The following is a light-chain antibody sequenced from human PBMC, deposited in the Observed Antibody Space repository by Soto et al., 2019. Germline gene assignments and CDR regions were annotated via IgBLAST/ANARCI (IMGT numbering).Light chain of an antibody. CDR1: QSFSSRY. CDR2: GAS. V-gene: IGKV3-20*01. Sequence: EIVLTQSPGTLSLSPGERATLSCRASQSFSSRYLAWYQQKPGQAPGLLIYGASNRATGIPDRFSGSGSGTDFTLTISKLEPEDFAVYYCQQYGSSYTFGQGTKLDIK. J-gene: IGKJ2*01. CDR3: QQYGSSYT.